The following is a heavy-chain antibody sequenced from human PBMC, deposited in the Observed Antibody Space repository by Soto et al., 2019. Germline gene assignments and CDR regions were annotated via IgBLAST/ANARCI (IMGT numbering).Heavy chain of an antibody. Sequence: SETLSLTFTVSGCSISSYYWSWIRQPPGKGLEWIGYIYYSGSTNYNPSLKSRVTIAVDTPKNQFSLKLSSVTAADTAVYYCARGSQGRRGYKYGYLDYWGHGTLVTVSS. V-gene: IGHV4-59*01. CDR3: ARGSQGRRGYKYGYLDY. CDR1: GCSISSYY. D-gene: IGHD5-18*01. J-gene: IGHJ4*01. CDR2: IYYSGST.